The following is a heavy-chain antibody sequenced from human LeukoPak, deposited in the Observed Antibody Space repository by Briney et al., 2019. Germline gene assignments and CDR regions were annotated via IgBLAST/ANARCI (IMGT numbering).Heavy chain of an antibody. V-gene: IGHV3-74*01. CDR3: ARNYNGMSY. CDR1: GFTFTNYG. CDR2: INNDGRST. Sequence: PGGSLRLSXVASGFTFTNYGMMWVRQAPGKGLVWLSYINNDGRSTTYADSVKGRFTISRDNAKNTLYLQTNSLRAEDTAMYYCARNYNGMSYWGQGTLVIVSS. J-gene: IGHJ4*02. D-gene: IGHD1-26*01.